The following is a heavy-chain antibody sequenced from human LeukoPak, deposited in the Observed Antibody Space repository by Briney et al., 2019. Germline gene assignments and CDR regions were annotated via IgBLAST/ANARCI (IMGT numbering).Heavy chain of an antibody. V-gene: IGHV3-30*03. Sequence: GGSLRLSCAASGFTFSSYSMNWVRQAPGKGLEWVAVISYDGSNKYYADSVKGRFTISRDNSKNTLYLQMNSLRAEDTAVYYCARARTPYSSSWSLWDDWGQGTLATVSS. D-gene: IGHD6-13*01. CDR3: ARARTPYSSSWSLWDD. CDR2: ISYDGSNK. CDR1: GFTFSSYS. J-gene: IGHJ4*02.